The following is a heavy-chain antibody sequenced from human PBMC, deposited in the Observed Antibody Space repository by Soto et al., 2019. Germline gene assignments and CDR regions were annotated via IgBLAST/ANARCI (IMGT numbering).Heavy chain of an antibody. J-gene: IGHJ6*02. Sequence: GESLKIYCKGSGYSFTSYWISWVRQMPGKGLEWMGRIDPSDSYTNYSPSFQGHVTISADKSISTAYLQWSSLKASDTAMYYCASPLAAAGTGNPYYYYGMDVWGQGTTVTVSS. CDR3: ASPLAAAGTGNPYYYYGMDV. CDR1: GYSFTSYW. CDR2: IDPSDSYT. V-gene: IGHV5-10-1*01. D-gene: IGHD6-13*01.